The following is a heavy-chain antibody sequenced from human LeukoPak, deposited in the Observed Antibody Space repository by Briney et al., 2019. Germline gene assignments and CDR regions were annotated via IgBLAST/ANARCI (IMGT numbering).Heavy chain of an antibody. J-gene: IGHJ4*02. CDR1: GFTFSSYW. D-gene: IGHD3-22*01. CDR3: ARDGNYYDSSGPRVDY. CDR2: IKQDGSEK. V-gene: IGHV3-7*03. Sequence: PGGSLRLSCAASGFTFSSYWMSWVRQAPGKGLEWVANIKQDGSEKYYVDSVKGRFTISRDNAKNSLYLQMNSLRAEDTAVYYCARDGNYYDSSGPRVDYWGQGTLVTVSS.